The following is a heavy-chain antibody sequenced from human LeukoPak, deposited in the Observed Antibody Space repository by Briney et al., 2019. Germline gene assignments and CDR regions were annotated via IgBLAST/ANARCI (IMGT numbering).Heavy chain of an antibody. CDR3: ARGYCSSTSCFHYYYYYGMDV. V-gene: IGHV1-69*13. J-gene: IGHJ6*02. CDR1: GGTFSSYA. D-gene: IGHD2-2*01. CDR2: TIPIFGTA. Sequence: ASVRVSCKASGGTFSSYAISWVRQAPGQWLELMGGTIPIFGTANYAQKFQGRVTITADESTSTAYMELSSLRSEDTAVYYCARGYCSSTSCFHYYYYYGMDVWGQGTTVTVSS.